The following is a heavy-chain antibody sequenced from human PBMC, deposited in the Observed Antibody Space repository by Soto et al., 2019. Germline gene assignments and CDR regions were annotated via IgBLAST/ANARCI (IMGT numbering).Heavy chain of an antibody. CDR2: ISYDGSNK. CDR3: AKPLGVSGSADAFDI. D-gene: IGHD3-10*01. J-gene: IGHJ3*02. V-gene: IGHV3-30*18. CDR1: GFTFSSYG. Sequence: QVQLVESGGGVVQPGRSLRLSCAASGFTFSSYGMHWVRQAPGKGREWVAVISYDGSNKYYADSVKGRFTISRDNSKNTLYLQMNSLRAKDTAVYYCAKPLGVSGSADAFDIWGQGTMVTVSS.